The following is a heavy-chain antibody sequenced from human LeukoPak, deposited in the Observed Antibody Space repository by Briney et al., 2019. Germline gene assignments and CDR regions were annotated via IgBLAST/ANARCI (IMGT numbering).Heavy chain of an antibody. Sequence: GRSLRLSCAASGFTFDDYAMHWVRQAPGKGLEWVSGISWNSGSIGYADSVKGRFTISRDNAKNSLYLQMNSLRAEDTALYYCAKCGGFDYYYYGMDVWGQGTTVTVSS. J-gene: IGHJ6*02. D-gene: IGHD3-16*01. CDR2: ISWNSGSI. CDR1: GFTFDDYA. CDR3: AKCGGFDYYYYGMDV. V-gene: IGHV3-9*01.